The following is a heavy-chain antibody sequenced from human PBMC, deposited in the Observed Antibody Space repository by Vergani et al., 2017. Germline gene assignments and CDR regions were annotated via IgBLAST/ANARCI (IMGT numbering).Heavy chain of an antibody. CDR2: IIPILGIA. Sequence: QVQLVQSGAEVKKPGSSVKVSCKASGGTFSSYAISWVRQAPGQGLEWMGRIIPILGIANYAQKFQGRVTITADKSTSTAYMELSSLRSEDTAVYYCAGDLMITIGGVIVPDDYWGQGTLVTVSS. J-gene: IGHJ4*02. CDR1: GGTFSSYA. D-gene: IGHD3-16*02. V-gene: IGHV1-69*04. CDR3: AGDLMITIGGVIVPDDY.